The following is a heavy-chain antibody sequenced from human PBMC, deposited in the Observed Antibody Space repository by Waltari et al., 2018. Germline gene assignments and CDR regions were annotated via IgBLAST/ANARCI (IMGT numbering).Heavy chain of an antibody. V-gene: IGHV5-51*01. D-gene: IGHD3-3*01. J-gene: IGHJ6*02. Sequence: EVQLVQSGAEVKKPGESLKISCQGSGYSFTSYWIGWVRQMPGTGLEWMGIIYPGDSDTRYSPSCQGQVTISADKSISTAYLQWSSLKASDTAMYYCARHRAYYDFWSGYGLEHGMDVWGQGTTVTVSS. CDR1: GYSFTSYW. CDR2: IYPGDSDT. CDR3: ARHRAYYDFWSGYGLEHGMDV.